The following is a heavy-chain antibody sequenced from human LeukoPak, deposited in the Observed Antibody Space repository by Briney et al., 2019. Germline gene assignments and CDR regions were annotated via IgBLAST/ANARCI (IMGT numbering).Heavy chain of an antibody. V-gene: IGHV4-39*01. CDR3: AAENGNFWIGYHYFED. CDR1: GGSLGSSSYY. J-gene: IGHJ4*02. Sequence: SETLSLTCTVSGGSLGSSSYYWGWIRQPPGKDLEWIGTIYFDGNSFYNPSLKSRVTISIDMSKNQFSLKLSSVTAADTAIYYCAAENGNFWIGYHYFEDWGQGTLVSASS. CDR2: IYFDGNS. D-gene: IGHD3-3*01.